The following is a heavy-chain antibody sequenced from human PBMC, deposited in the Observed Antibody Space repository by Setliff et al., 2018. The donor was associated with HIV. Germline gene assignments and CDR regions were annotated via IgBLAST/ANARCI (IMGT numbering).Heavy chain of an antibody. CDR3: AKTVPHSTAQDAFDT. CDR1: GYSISDGYY. J-gene: IGHJ3*02. D-gene: IGHD2-2*01. V-gene: IGHV4-28*01. CDR2: ISNSGKT. Sequence: KASETLSLTCAVSGYSISDGYYWGWIRQPPGKGLAWIGYISNSGKTYYNPSLNSRVTLSADTSKNQLSLRLSSVTAVDTGVYYCAKTVPHSTAQDAFDTWGQGTMVTVSS.